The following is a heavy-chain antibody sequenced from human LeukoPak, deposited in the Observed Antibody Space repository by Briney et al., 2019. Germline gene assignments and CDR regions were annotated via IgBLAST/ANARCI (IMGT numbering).Heavy chain of an antibody. CDR2: VRSKVYSYAT. CDR1: GFTFSGSA. D-gene: IGHD1-26*01. Sequence: GGSLRLSCAASGFTFSGSAMHWVRQASGKGLEWVGRVRSKVYSYATEYAASVKGRFTISRDYSKNTAYLQMNSLKTEDTAVYYCSSLSGSYYTLFWGQGTLVTVSS. CDR3: SSLSGSYYTLF. J-gene: IGHJ4*02. V-gene: IGHV3-73*01.